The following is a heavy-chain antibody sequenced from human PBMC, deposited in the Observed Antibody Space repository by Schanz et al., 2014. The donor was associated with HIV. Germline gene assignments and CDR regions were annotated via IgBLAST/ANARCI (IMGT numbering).Heavy chain of an antibody. CDR2: IKQDGSEK. V-gene: IGHV3-7*01. CDR3: ARVANWDYYGMDV. D-gene: IGHD3-16*01. Sequence: EVQLLESGGGLVQPGGSLRLSCAASGFIFSSYGMHWVRQAPGKGLEWVANIKQDGSEKYYVDSVKGRFTISRDNAKNSLYLQMNSLRAEDTAVYYCARVANWDYYGMDVWGRGTTVTVSS. CDR1: GFIFSSYG. J-gene: IGHJ6*02.